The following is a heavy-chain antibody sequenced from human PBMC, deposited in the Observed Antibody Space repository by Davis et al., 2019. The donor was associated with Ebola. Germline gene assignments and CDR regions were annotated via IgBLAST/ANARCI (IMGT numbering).Heavy chain of an antibody. CDR2: ISYDGSNK. CDR1: GFTFSSYA. CDR3: ARGGEYSSRYQIDY. J-gene: IGHJ4*02. D-gene: IGHD6-13*01. Sequence: GESLKISCAASGFTFSSYAMHWVRQAPGKGLEWVAVISYDGSNKYYADSVKGRFTISRDNSKNTLYLQMNSLRAEDTAVYYCARGGEYSSRYQIDYWGQGTLVTVSS. V-gene: IGHV3-30-3*01.